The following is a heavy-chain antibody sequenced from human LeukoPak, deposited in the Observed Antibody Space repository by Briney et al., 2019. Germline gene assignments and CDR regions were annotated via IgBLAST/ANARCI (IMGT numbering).Heavy chain of an antibody. Sequence: GESLKISCMDSGYSFTSYWIAWVRQMPGKGLEWMGSIYPGDSDTRYSPSFQVQVTISADKSISTAYLQWRGLKASDTAMYYCARLGTAVVARFFDNWGQGTLVTVSS. D-gene: IGHD5-18*01. CDR3: ARLGTAVVARFFDN. V-gene: IGHV5-51*01. J-gene: IGHJ4*02. CDR1: GYSFTSYW. CDR2: IYPGDSDT.